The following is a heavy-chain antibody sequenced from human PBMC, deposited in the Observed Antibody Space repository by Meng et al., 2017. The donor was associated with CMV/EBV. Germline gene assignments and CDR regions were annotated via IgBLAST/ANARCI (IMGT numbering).Heavy chain of an antibody. J-gene: IGHJ4*02. CDR3: ATGGGDTAMVDY. CDR1: GDSVPSNSAA. CDR2: TYYRSKWYN. V-gene: IGHV6-1*01. Sequence: SQTLSLTCAISGDSVPSNSAAWNWIRQSPSRGLEWLGRTYYRSKWYNDYAVSVKSRITINPDTSKNQFSLQLNSVTPEETDVYYCATGGGDTAMVDYWGQGTLVTVSS. D-gene: IGHD5-18*01.